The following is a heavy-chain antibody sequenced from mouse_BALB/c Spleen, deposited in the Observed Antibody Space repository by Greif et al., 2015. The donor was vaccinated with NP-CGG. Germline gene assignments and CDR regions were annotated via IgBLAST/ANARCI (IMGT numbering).Heavy chain of an antibody. CDR1: GFNIKDTY. Sequence: EVQLQQSGAELVKPGASVKLSCTASGFNIKDTYMHWVKQRPEQGLEWIGRIDPANGNTKYDPKFQGKATITADTSSNTAYLQLSSLTSEDTAVYYCARSWAPAWFAYWGQGTLVTVSA. D-gene: IGHD4-1*01. CDR3: ARSWAPAWFAY. CDR2: IDPANGNT. J-gene: IGHJ3*01. V-gene: IGHV14-3*02.